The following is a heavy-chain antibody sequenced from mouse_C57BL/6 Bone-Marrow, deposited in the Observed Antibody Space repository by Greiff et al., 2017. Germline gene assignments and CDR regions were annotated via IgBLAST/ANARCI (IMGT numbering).Heavy chain of an antibody. CDR2: INPSTGGT. CDR1: GYSFTGYY. J-gene: IGHJ4*01. D-gene: IGHD2-10*02. V-gene: IGHV1-42*01. Sequence: VQLQQSGPELVKPGASVKISCKASGYSFTGYYMHWVKQSPEKSLEWIGEINPSTGGTTYNQKFKAKATLTVDKSSSTAYMQLKSLTSEDSAVYYCARSGYGNYYYAMDYWGQGTSVTVSS. CDR3: ARSGYGNYYYAMDY.